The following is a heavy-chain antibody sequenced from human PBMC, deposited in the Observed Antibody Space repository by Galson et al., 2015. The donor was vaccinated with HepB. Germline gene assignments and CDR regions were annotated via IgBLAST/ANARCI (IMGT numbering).Heavy chain of an antibody. CDR3: AKGENFYGSGSYFS. Sequence: SLRLSCAASGFTFSTYAMSWVRQAPGKGLEWVSTLRGSGDGTYYADSVKGRFTISRDNSKNTLYLQMNSLRAEDTAVYYCAKGENFYGSGSYFSWGQGTLVTVSS. D-gene: IGHD3-10*01. CDR2: LRGSGDGT. V-gene: IGHV3-23*01. CDR1: GFTFSTYA. J-gene: IGHJ5*02.